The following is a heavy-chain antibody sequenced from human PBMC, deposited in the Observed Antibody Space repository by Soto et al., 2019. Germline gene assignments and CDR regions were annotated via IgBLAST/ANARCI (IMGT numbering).Heavy chain of an antibody. V-gene: IGHV1-69*06. Sequence: GGSVKDCFKASARDSRSHAVSWVRKAPGQGLEWMGGITPIFGTANYAQKFQGRVTITADKSTSTDYMELSSLRSEDTAVYYCARGVRGFGVVAYFDYWGQGTLVAVSS. D-gene: IGHD3-3*01. CDR3: ARGVRGFGVVAYFDY. CDR2: ITPIFGTA. J-gene: IGHJ4*02. CDR1: ARDSRSHA.